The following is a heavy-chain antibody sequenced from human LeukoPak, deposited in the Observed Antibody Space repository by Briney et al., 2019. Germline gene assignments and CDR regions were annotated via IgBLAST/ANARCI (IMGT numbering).Heavy chain of an antibody. Sequence: GASVTVSCKASGYTFTSYDINWVRQATGQGLEWMGWMNPNSGNTGYAQKFQGRVTMTRNTSISTAHMELSSLRSEDTAVYYCARGSSGRLEPNDYWGQGTLVTVSS. D-gene: IGHD3-10*01. J-gene: IGHJ4*02. V-gene: IGHV1-8*01. CDR2: MNPNSGNT. CDR3: ARGSSGRLEPNDY. CDR1: GYTFTSYD.